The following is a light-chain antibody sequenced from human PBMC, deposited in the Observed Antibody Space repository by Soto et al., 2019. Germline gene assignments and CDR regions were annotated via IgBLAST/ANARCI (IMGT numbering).Light chain of an antibody. J-gene: IGKJ5*01. CDR1: QSISNH. CDR2: EAS. V-gene: IGKV1-5*03. CDR3: QQYDHYPIT. Sequence: DIQMTQSPSSLSASVEDRVVITCRASQSISNHLNWYQQKPGKAPKLLIYEASNLESGVPSRFSGSGSGTEFTLTISSLQPDDLAIYYCQQYDHYPITFGQGTRLEIK.